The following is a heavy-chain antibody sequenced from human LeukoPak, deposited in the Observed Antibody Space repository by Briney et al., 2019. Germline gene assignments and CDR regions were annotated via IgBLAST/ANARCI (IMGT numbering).Heavy chain of an antibody. D-gene: IGHD1-26*01. V-gene: IGHV4-39*07. CDR3: ASHSGSYYFDY. J-gene: IGHJ4*02. CDR2: IYYSGST. Sequence: KPSETLSLTCTVSGGSISSSSYYWGWIRQPPGRGLEWIGSIYYSGSTYYNPSLKSRVTMSVDTSKNQFSLKLSSVTAADTAVYYCASHSGSYYFDYWGQGTLVTVSS. CDR1: GGSISSSSYY.